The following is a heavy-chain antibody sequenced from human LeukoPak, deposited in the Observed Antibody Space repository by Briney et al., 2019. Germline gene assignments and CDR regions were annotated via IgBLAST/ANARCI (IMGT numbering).Heavy chain of an antibody. V-gene: IGHV3-7*01. J-gene: IGHJ4*02. CDR1: GFPFSSYW. D-gene: IGHD6-19*01. Sequence: GGSLRLSCVASGFPFSSYWMTWVRQAPGKGLEWVANIKQDGSKKSYVDSVKGRFTISRDNSKNTLYLQMNSLRAEDTAVYYCASPSGYSSGSGGYWGQGTLITVSS. CDR2: IKQDGSKK. CDR3: ASPSGYSSGSGGY.